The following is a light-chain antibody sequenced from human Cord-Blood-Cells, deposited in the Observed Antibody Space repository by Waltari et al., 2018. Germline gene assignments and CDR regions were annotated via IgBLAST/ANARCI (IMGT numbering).Light chain of an antibody. Sequence: DINMTQSPSTLPASVGDRVTITCRASQSISSWLAWYQPKPGKAPKLLIYDASSLESGVPSRFSGSGSGTEFTLTISSLQPDDFATYYCQQYNSYSWTFGQGTKVEIK. CDR2: DAS. V-gene: IGKV1-5*01. J-gene: IGKJ1*01. CDR1: QSISSW. CDR3: QQYNSYSWT.